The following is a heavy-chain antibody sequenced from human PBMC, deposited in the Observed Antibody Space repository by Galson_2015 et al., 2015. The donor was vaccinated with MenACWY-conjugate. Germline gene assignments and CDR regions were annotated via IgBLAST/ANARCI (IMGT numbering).Heavy chain of an antibody. CDR1: DNSFEDYG. CDR2: LRWDSITM. J-gene: IGHJ3*02. CDR3: VKETGGGGFYMGPRAFDM. D-gene: IGHD3-16*01. Sequence: SLRLSCAVSDNSFEDYGMHWVRQAPGKGLEWVSGLRWDSITMAYADSVKGRFTVSRDNAKNSLYLQMNSLRDEDTAVYYCVKETGGGGFYMGPRAFDMWGRGTLVIVSS. V-gene: IGHV3-9*01.